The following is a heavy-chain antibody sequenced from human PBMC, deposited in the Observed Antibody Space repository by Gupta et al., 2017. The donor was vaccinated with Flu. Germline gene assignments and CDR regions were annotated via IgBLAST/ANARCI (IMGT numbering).Heavy chain of an antibody. D-gene: IGHD3-10*01. Sequence: EVQLVESGGGLVQPGRSLRLSCAASGFTFDDYAMYWVRQAPGKGLEWVSGITWNSRIIGYADSVKGRFTISRDNAKNSLYLQMNSLRPEDTALYYCAKDGKYGSSYYYGMDVWGQGTTVTVSS. CDR1: GFTFDDYA. CDR3: AKDGKYGSSYYYGMDV. V-gene: IGHV3-9*01. J-gene: IGHJ6*02. CDR2: ITWNSRII.